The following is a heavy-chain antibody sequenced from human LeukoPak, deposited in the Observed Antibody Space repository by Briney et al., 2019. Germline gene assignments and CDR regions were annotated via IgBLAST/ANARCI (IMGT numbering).Heavy chain of an antibody. Sequence: GGSLRLSCAVSGFTFTSYWMSWVRQAPGKGLEWVVNINEDGSYKFHADSVKGRLTISRDNAKNSLYLQMNSLRADDTAVYYCARDATRGGDNDYWGQGTRVIVSS. V-gene: IGHV3-7*01. D-gene: IGHD2-21*02. CDR1: GFTFTSYW. J-gene: IGHJ4*02. CDR3: ARDATRGGDNDY. CDR2: INEDGSYK.